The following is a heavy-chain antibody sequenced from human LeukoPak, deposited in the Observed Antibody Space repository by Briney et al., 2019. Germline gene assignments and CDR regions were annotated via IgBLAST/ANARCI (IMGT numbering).Heavy chain of an antibody. CDR3: ARPGSGWSYGYYFDY. J-gene: IGHJ4*02. CDR2: LYLGDSDP. Sequence: GESLKISCKGSGYSFTSYWIGGVRKMPGKGLGWMGILYLGDSDPRYSPPFQGQVTISADNSISTAYLQWSSLKASDTAMYYCARPGSGWSYGYYFDYWGQGTLVTVSS. V-gene: IGHV5-51*01. CDR1: GYSFTSYW. D-gene: IGHD6-19*01.